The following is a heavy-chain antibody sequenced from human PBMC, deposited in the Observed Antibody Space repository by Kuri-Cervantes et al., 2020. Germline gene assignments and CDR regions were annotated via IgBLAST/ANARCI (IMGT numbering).Heavy chain of an antibody. CDR3: ARDGQGWYFDY. CDR1: GGSITSSSYY. J-gene: IGHJ4*02. CDR2: VYHSGST. D-gene: IGHD6-19*01. V-gene: IGHV4-39*07. Sequence: GSLRLSCTVSGGSITSSSYYWGWIRQPPGKGLEWIGSVYHSGSTYYNPSLRGRVTISVDTSKNQFSLKLSSVTAADTAVYYCARDGQGWYFDYWGQGTLVTVSS.